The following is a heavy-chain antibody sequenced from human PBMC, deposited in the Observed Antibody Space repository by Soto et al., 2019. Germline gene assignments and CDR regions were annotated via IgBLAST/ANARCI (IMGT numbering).Heavy chain of an antibody. V-gene: IGHV3-48*03. CDR1: IFTCSSYA. Sequence: GSLRLACAASIFTCSSYAMNWVRQAPGKGLEWVSYISTSGITVYYADSVKGRFTISRDNTRNSLYLQMNSLRDEDTALYYCVRYCSTTLCNGVATRTFDYWGQGALVTVSS. CDR2: ISTSGITV. J-gene: IGHJ4*02. CDR3: VRYCSTTLCNGVATRTFDY. D-gene: IGHD2-2*01.